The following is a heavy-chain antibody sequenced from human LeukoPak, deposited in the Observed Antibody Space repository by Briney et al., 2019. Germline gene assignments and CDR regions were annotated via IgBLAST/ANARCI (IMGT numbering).Heavy chain of an antibody. CDR2: IKSDGSGI. CDR3: AGGNSMDV. D-gene: IGHD1/OR15-1a*01. J-gene: IGHJ6*04. Sequence: GRSLRLSCAVAGFPFSISWMYWVRQAPGKGLEGVANIKSDGSGISYVDSVKGRFIISRDNARNSLYLQMNSLRVEDTAVYFCAGGNSMDVWGKGTAVTVSS. V-gene: IGHV3-7*03. CDR1: GFPFSISW.